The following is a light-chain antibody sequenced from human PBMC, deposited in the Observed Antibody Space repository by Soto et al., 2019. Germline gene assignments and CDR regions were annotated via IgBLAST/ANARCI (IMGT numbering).Light chain of an antibody. J-gene: IGKJ2*01. CDR1: QSVRSGY. CDR3: HLYNRSPYN. Sequence: EIVLTQSPGTLSLSPGERATLSCRASQSVRSGYFAWYQQKPGQAPRLLIVGASSRATGIPDRFSGGGSGTDFTLTISGLEPEDVGVCYCHLYNRSPYNFGRGTKLEIK. V-gene: IGKV3-20*01. CDR2: GAS.